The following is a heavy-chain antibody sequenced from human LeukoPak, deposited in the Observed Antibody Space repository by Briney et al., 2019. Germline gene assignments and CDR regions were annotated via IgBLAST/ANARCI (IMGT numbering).Heavy chain of an antibody. V-gene: IGHV1-2*02. J-gene: IGHJ5*01. CDR2: VTPSTGDT. CDR3: ARDIAPSGSWWFDS. CDR1: GYTFTEYY. D-gene: IGHD6-13*01. Sequence: GASVKVSCKASGYTFTEYYIHWLRQAPGQGLEWMGWVTPSTGDTFYAQNFRGRATMTRDTSISTAYMQLGGLKSDDTAVYYCARDIAPSGSWWFDSWGQGTLVSVSS.